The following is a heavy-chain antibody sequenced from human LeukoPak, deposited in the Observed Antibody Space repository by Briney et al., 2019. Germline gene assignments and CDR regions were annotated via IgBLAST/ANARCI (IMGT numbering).Heavy chain of an antibody. Sequence: GGSLRLSCAASGFTFSSYGMHWVRQAPGKGLEWVAVIWYDGSNKYYADSVKGRFTISRDNSKNTLYLQMNSLRAEDTAVYYCARDLGVTGLYGMDVWGQGTTVTVSS. J-gene: IGHJ6*02. V-gene: IGHV3-30*19. CDR1: GFTFSSYG. D-gene: IGHD4-23*01. CDR2: IWYDGSNK. CDR3: ARDLGVTGLYGMDV.